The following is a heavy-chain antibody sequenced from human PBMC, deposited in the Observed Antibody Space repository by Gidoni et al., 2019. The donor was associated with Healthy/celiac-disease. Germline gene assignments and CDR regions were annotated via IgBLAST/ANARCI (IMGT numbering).Heavy chain of an antibody. V-gene: IGHV3-48*02. CDR1: GFTFSSYS. CDR2: ISSSSSTI. Sequence: EVQLVESGGGLVQPGGSLRLSCAASGFTFSSYSMNWVRQAPGQGLEWVSYISSSSSTIYYADSVKGRFTISRDNAKNSLYLQMNSLRDEDTAVYYCARDYAWVGATGFDYWGQGTLVTVSS. J-gene: IGHJ4*02. CDR3: ARDYAWVGATGFDY. D-gene: IGHD1-26*01.